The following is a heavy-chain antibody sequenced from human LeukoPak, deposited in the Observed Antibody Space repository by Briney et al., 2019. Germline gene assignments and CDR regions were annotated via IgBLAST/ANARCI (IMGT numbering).Heavy chain of an antibody. CDR1: GGTFRSHI. CDR3: TRVNLRGSQCNWFDP. J-gene: IGHJ5*02. D-gene: IGHD1-26*01. Sequence: SVKVSCKTFGGTFRSHIFSWVRQAPGQGLEWMGKITPIIDSAKYSQKFRDRLTITGDSSTGTAYMELSSLTPEDTALYYCTRVNLRGSQCNWFDPWGQGTLVIVSS. V-gene: IGHV1-69*08. CDR2: ITPIIDSA.